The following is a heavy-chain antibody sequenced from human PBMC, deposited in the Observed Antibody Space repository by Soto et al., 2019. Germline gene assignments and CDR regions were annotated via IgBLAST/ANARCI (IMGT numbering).Heavy chain of an antibody. V-gene: IGHV1-3*01. Sequence: ASVKVSCKASGYTFTSYAMHWVRQAPGQRLEWMGWINAGNGNTKYSQKFQGRVTITRDTSASTAYMEPSSLRSEDTAVYYCARVYSYGYYYGMDVWGQGTTVTVSS. CDR1: GYTFTSYA. D-gene: IGHD5-18*01. CDR2: INAGNGNT. CDR3: ARVYSYGYYYGMDV. J-gene: IGHJ6*02.